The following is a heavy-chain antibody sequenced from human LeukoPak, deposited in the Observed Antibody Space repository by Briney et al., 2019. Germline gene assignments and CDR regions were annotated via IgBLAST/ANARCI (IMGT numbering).Heavy chain of an antibody. J-gene: IGHJ4*02. Sequence: GESLKISCKGSGYIFTSYWIAWVRQMPGKGLEWMGIIYPGDSNIRYSPSFQGQVTISADKSISTAYLQWSSLKASDTAMYYSARRICSNGVCYDDYWGQGTLVAVSS. D-gene: IGHD2-8*01. V-gene: IGHV5-51*01. CDR1: GYIFTSYW. CDR2: IYPGDSNI. CDR3: ARRICSNGVCYDDY.